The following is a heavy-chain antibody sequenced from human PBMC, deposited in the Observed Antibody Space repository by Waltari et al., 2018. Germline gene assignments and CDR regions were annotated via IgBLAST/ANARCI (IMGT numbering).Heavy chain of an antibody. J-gene: IGHJ4*02. CDR1: GYSISSGYY. CDR3: ARVFLVLGGEKYQGYFET. V-gene: IGHV4-38-2*01. CDR2: RYHEGFP. Sequence: QVQLQESGPGLLRPSETLSLTCAVSGYSISSGYYWGWVRQPPGKGLEWIVGRYHEGFPYSNPSLKSRVTISLDTSENQVSLKLNSVTAADTAVYYCARVFLVLGGEKYQGYFETWGQGTLVTVSS. D-gene: IGHD2-2*01.